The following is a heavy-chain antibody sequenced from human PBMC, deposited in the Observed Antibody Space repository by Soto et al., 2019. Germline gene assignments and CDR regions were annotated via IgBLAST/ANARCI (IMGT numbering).Heavy chain of an antibody. CDR1: GYTFTSYA. D-gene: IGHD3-9*01. CDR2: INVGSGNT. J-gene: IGHJ3*02. CDR3: AAVGNRDYDILENDAFDI. Sequence: GASVKVSCKASGYTFTSYAMHWVRQAPGQRLERIGWINVGSGNTKYAQKFQERVTITRDMSTSTAYMELSSLRSEDTAVYYCAAVGNRDYDILENDAFDIWGQGTMVTVSS. V-gene: IGHV1-58*02.